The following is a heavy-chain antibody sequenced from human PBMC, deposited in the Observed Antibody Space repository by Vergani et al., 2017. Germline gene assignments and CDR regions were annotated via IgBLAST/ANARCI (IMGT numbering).Heavy chain of an antibody. V-gene: IGHV1-69*01. CDR1: GVTFSSYD. Sequence: QVQLVQSGAEVKKPGSSVKVSCKASGVTFSSYDISGVRQAPGQGLEWMGGIIPIFGTAHYAQKFQGRVTITADESKSTAYMELSSLRSEDTAVYYCARGGINDYGGLSGFDYWGQGTLVTVSS. J-gene: IGHJ4*02. CDR3: ARGGINDYGGLSGFDY. CDR2: IIPIFGTA. D-gene: IGHD4-23*01.